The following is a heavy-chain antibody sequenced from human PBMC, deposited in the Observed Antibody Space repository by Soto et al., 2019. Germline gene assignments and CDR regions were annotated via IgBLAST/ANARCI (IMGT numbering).Heavy chain of an antibody. D-gene: IGHD6-19*01. CDR3: AKEDTSSGSLGY. V-gene: IGHV3-23*01. CDR1: GFPFVDNA. CDR2: ISDSGATT. Sequence: GGSLRLSCAASGFPFVDNAMSWGRQAPGKGLEWVSGISDSGATTYYADSVRGRFTISRDNSKNTLYLQMKSLRAEDSASYYCAKEDTSSGSLGYWGQGALVTVSS. J-gene: IGHJ4*02.